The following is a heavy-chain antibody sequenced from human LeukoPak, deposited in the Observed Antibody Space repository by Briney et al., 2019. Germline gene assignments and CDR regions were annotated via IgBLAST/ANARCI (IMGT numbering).Heavy chain of an antibody. D-gene: IGHD6-19*01. Sequence: ASVKVSCKASGYTFTSYGISWVRQAPGQGLEWMGWISAYNGNTNYAQKLQGRVTMTTDTSTSTAYMELRSLRSDDTAVYYCARDSSGWYGVDYYYGMDVWGQGTAVTVSS. V-gene: IGHV1-18*01. CDR1: GYTFTSYG. CDR3: ARDSSGWYGVDYYYGMDV. CDR2: ISAYNGNT. J-gene: IGHJ6*02.